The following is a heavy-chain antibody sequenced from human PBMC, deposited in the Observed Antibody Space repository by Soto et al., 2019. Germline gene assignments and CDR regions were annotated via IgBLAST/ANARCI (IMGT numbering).Heavy chain of an antibody. Sequence: SSETLSLTCTVSGGSITSSYWSWIRRPPGKGLEWIAYIYDTGISGYTPSTSYNPSLKSRVTMSVDTSKSQFSLKLTSVTAADTAVYYCARGEDAFFYYGLDVCGQGITGTVS. J-gene: IGHJ6*02. CDR2: IYDTGISGYTPST. V-gene: IGHV4-59*01. CDR1: GGSITSSY. CDR3: ARGEDAFFYYGLDV.